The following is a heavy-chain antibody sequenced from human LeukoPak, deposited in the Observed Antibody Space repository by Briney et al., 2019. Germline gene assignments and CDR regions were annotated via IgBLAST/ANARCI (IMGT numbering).Heavy chain of an antibody. J-gene: IGHJ5*02. D-gene: IGHD3-22*01. Sequence: SETLSLTCAVYGESFSGFYWTWIRQPPGKGLEWIGEINHSGSTNYDPSLESRVTISVDTSKNQFSLKLSSVTAADTAVYYCARHRASPQRAYYYDSSAPNWFDPWGQGTLVTVSS. CDR1: GESFSGFY. CDR3: ARHRASPQRAYYYDSSAPNWFDP. CDR2: INHSGST. V-gene: IGHV4-34*01.